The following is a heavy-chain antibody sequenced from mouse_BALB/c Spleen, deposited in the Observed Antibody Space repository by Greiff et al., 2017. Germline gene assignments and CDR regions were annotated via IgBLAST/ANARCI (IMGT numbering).Heavy chain of an antibody. CDR3: ARSGGNYGYYYAMDY. D-gene: IGHD2-1*01. Sequence: EVQLQESGGGLVQPGGSRKLSCAASGFTFSSFGMHWVRQAPEKGLEWVAYISSGSSTIYYADTVKGRFTISRDNPKNTLFLQMTSLRSEDTAMYYCARSGGNYGYYYAMDYWGQGTSVTVSS. V-gene: IGHV5-17*02. J-gene: IGHJ4*01. CDR2: ISSGSSTI. CDR1: GFTFSSFG.